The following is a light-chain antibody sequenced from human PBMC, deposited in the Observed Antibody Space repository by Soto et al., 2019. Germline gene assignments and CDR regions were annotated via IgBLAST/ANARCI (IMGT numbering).Light chain of an antibody. J-gene: IGKJ5*01. CDR3: QLLSTIPIT. CDR2: GAS. V-gene: IGKV1-39*01. CDR1: QTISDY. Sequence: DIQMTQSPSSLSASVGDGVTVTCRASQTISDYLNWYQQKPGKAPKLLIYGASNLQSGVPSRFSGSGSGTDFTLTISILQPEYFATYYCQLLSTIPITFGQGTRLEIK.